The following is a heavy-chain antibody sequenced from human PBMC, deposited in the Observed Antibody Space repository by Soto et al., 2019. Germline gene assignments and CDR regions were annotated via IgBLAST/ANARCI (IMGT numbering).Heavy chain of an antibody. CDR1: GFTFSSYA. V-gene: IGHV3-64D*08. CDR3: VKARSSLNYDFRSGYDDAFDI. Sequence: PGGSLRLSCSASGFTFSSYAMHWVRQAPGKGLEYVSAISSNGGSTYYADSVKGRFTISRDNSKNTLYLQMSSLRAEDTAVYYCVKARSSLNYDFRSGYDDAFDIWGQGTMVTVSS. CDR2: ISSNGGST. J-gene: IGHJ3*02. D-gene: IGHD3-3*01.